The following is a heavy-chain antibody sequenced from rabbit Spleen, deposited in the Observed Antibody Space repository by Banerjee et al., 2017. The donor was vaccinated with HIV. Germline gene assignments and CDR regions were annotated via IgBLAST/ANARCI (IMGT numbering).Heavy chain of an antibody. CDR1: GFTLSSYW. J-gene: IGHJ6*01. D-gene: IGHD3-1*01. Sequence: HLEESGGDLVKPEGSLKLSCTASGFTLSSYWMSWVRQAPGKGLEWIGYIDPIFGNVYFASWVNGRFTVSSHNAQNTLYLQLNSLTAADTATYFCARDAGSSFSTYGMDLWGPGTLVTGS. CDR3: ARDAGSSFSTYGMDL. V-gene: IGHV1S7*01. CDR2: IDPIFGNV.